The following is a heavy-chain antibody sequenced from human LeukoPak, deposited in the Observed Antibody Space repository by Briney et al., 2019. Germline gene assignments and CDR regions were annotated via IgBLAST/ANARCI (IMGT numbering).Heavy chain of an antibody. CDR3: ARGAYSSGHVDY. V-gene: IGHV1-8*03. J-gene: IGHJ4*02. Sequence: ASVKVCCKAAGYTSTSYDINWWRRATGQGRKGRGWMKPNSGNTGYAQKFQGRVTITRNTSISTAYMELSSLRSEDTAVYYCARGAYSSGHVDYWGQGTLVTVSS. CDR2: MKPNSGNT. D-gene: IGHD6-19*01. CDR1: GYTSTSYD.